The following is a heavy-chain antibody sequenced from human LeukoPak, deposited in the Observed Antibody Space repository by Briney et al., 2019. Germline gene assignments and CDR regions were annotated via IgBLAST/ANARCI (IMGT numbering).Heavy chain of an antibody. Sequence: HGESLKISCKGSGSSFTSYWIGWVRQMPGKGLEWMGIIYPGDSETRYSPSFQGQVTISADKSISTAYLQWSSLKASDTAMYYCARLLAGYSSGFYFEYWGQGALVTVSS. D-gene: IGHD5-18*01. CDR2: IYPGDSET. CDR1: GSSFTSYW. CDR3: ARLLAGYSSGFYFEY. V-gene: IGHV5-51*01. J-gene: IGHJ4*02.